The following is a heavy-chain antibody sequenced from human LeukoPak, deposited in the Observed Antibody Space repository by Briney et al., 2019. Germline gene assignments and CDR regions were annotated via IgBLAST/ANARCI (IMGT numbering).Heavy chain of an antibody. Sequence: GGSLRLSCGASGFTFSNYGMLWVRQSPGKGLEWVALIRYDGNNKLYADSMKGRFTISRDNSKNTLYLHINSLRAEDTAVYYCVKDNPLDYWGQGTLVIVSS. CDR1: GFTFSNYG. CDR3: VKDNPLDY. J-gene: IGHJ4*02. V-gene: IGHV3-30*02. D-gene: IGHD1-14*01. CDR2: IRYDGNNK.